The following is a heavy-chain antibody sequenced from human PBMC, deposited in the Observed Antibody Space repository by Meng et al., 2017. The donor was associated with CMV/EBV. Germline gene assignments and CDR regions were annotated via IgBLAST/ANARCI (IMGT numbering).Heavy chain of an antibody. J-gene: IGHJ6*02. CDR3: ARDNTIFGVVTIYYYGMDV. V-gene: IGHV1-18*01. CDR2: ISAYNGNT. CDR1: GYTFTSYG. D-gene: IGHD3-3*01. Sequence: ASVKVSCKASGYTFTSYGISWVRQAPGQGLEWMGWISAYNGNTNYAQKPQGRVTMTTDTSTSTAYMELRSLRSDDTAVYYCARDNTIFGVVTIYYYGMDVWGQGTTVTVSS.